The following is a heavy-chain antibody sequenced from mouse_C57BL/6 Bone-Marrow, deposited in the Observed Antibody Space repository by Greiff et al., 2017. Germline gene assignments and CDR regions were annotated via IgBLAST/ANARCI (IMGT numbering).Heavy chain of an antibody. CDR3: ASYGYDWYFDV. J-gene: IGHJ1*03. V-gene: IGHV1-55*01. CDR1: GYTFTSYW. CDR2: IYPGCGST. Sequence: QVQLQQPGAELVKPGASVKMSCKASGYTFTSYWITWVKQRPGQGLEWIGDIYPGCGSTNYNEKFKSKATLAVDTSASTAYTQLSSLTSEDYSVYDCASYGYDWYFDVWGTGSTVTFSS. D-gene: IGHD2-2*01.